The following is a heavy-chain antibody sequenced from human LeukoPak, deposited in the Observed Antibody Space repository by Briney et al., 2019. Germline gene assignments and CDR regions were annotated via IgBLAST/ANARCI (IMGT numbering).Heavy chain of an antibody. V-gene: IGHV3-21*01. Sequence: PGGSLRLSCAASGFTFSSYSMNWARQAPGKGLEWVSSISSSSSQIYYADSVKGRFTISRDNAKNSLYLQMNSLRAEDTAVYYCARERQGTIVVVPAAIPDYWGQGTLVTVSS. J-gene: IGHJ4*02. CDR2: ISSSSSQI. CDR3: ARERQGTIVVVPAAIPDY. D-gene: IGHD2-2*01. CDR1: GFTFSSYS.